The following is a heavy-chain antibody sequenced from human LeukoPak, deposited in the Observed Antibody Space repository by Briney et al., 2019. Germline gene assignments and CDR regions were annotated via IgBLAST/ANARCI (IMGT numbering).Heavy chain of an antibody. V-gene: IGHV1-46*01. CDR3: ARDNSVRDEAWWFNP. J-gene: IGHJ5*02. D-gene: IGHD5-24*01. CDR2: ISPSGGST. CDR1: GYTFTSNY. Sequence: ASVKVSCKAFGYTFTSNYMHWVRHATGQGPEWMGVISPSGGSTTYAQKFQGRATLTRDMSTSTDYLELSSLSSEDTAVYYCARDNSVRDEAWWFNPWGQGTLVTVSS.